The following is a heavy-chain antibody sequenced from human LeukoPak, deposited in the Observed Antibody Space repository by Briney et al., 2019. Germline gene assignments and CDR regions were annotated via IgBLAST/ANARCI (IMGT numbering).Heavy chain of an antibody. D-gene: IGHD6-13*01. J-gene: IGHJ4*02. CDR2: IYYSGST. CDR1: GGSISSSSYY. Sequence: SETLSLTCTVSGGSISSSSYYWGWIRQPPGKGLEWIGSIYYSGSTYYNPSLKSRVTISVDTSKNQFSLKLSSVTAADTAVYYCAKDRSSSWYGFDYWGQGTLVTVSS. CDR3: AKDRSSSWYGFDY. V-gene: IGHV4-39*02.